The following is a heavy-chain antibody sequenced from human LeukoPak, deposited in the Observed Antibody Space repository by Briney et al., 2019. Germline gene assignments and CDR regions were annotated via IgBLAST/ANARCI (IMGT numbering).Heavy chain of an antibody. CDR2: IYSRGSN. J-gene: IGHJ4*02. Sequence: SETLSLTCTVSGGSISGYFWSWIRQPAGKGLEGIGRIYSRGSNNYNPSLKSRGTMSLDTSTNHLSLTLSSVTAADTAVYYCAREPTSGREPTSGRPLDYWGQGTLVTVSS. CDR1: GGSISGYF. V-gene: IGHV4-4*07. CDR3: AREPTSGREPTSGRPLDY. D-gene: IGHD5-12*01.